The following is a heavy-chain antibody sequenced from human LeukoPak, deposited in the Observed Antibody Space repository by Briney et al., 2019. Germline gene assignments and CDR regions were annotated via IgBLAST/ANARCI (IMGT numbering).Heavy chain of an antibody. Sequence: SETLFPTCAVYGGSFSGYYWSWIRQPPGKGLEWIGEINHSGSTNYNPSLKSRVTISVDTSKNQFSLKLSSVTAADTAVYYCARVRAPGGWFDPWGQGTLVTVSS. CDR1: GGSFSGYY. CDR3: ARVRAPGGWFDP. V-gene: IGHV4-34*01. CDR2: INHSGST. J-gene: IGHJ5*02.